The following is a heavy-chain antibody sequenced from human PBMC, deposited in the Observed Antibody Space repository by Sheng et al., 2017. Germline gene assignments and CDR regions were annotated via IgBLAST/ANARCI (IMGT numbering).Heavy chain of an antibody. Sequence: QVQLVESGGGLVKPGGSLRLSCAASGFTFSDYYMSWIRQAPGKGLEWVSRIHTDGSATTYADSVKGRFTISRDNAKNTLYLQMNSLRADDTAVYYCARGRVGYGMDVWGQGTTVTVSS. CDR1: GFTFSDYY. J-gene: IGHJ6*02. V-gene: IGHV3-11*06. CDR2: IHTDGSAT. CDR3: ARGRVGYGMDV.